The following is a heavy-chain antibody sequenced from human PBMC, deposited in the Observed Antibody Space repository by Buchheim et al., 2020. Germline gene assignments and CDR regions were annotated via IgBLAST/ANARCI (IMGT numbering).Heavy chain of an antibody. D-gene: IGHD6-13*01. V-gene: IGHV3-33*08. CDR2: IWYDGSNK. CDR3: ARISNPPLYSSSWARDWWYYYYMDV. CDR1: GFTFSSYG. Sequence: VQLLESGGGLVQPGGSLRLSCAASGFTFSSYGMHWVRQAPGKGLEWVAVIWYDGSNKYYADSVQGRFTISRDNSKNTLYLQMNSLRAEDTAMYYCARISNPPLYSSSWARDWWYYYYMDVWGKGTT. J-gene: IGHJ6*03.